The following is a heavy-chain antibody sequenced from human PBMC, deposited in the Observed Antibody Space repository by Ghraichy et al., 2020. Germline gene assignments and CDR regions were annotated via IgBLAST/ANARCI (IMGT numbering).Heavy chain of an antibody. Sequence: SETLSLTCTVSGGSISSSSYYWGWIRQPPGKGLEWIGSIYYSGSTYYNPSLKSRVTISVDTSKNQFSLKLSSVTAADTAVYYCARHRIVGATPPFDYWGQGTLVTVSS. CDR2: IYYSGST. J-gene: IGHJ4*02. V-gene: IGHV4-39*01. D-gene: IGHD1-26*01. CDR1: GGSISSSSYY. CDR3: ARHRIVGATPPFDY.